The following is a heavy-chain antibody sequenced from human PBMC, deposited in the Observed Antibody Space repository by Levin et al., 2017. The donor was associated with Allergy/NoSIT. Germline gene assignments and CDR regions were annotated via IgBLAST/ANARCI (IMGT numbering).Heavy chain of an antibody. D-gene: IGHD6-13*01. J-gene: IGHJ4*02. CDR1: GFSFRSFG. V-gene: IGHV3-30*18. CDR2: ISYDESDK. Sequence: PGGSLRLSCAASGFSFRSFGMHWVRQAPGKGLEWVAVISYDESDKFYADSVKGRFTISRDNTKNTLYLQMNSLRSEDAAVYYCAKDVVFGTSSWSLDFWGQGTLDTVPS. CDR3: AKDVVFGTSSWSLDF.